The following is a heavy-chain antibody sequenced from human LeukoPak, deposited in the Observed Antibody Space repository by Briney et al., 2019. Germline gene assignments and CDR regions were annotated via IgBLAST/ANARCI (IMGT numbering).Heavy chain of an antibody. CDR2: IYHSGST. V-gene: IGHV4-30-2*01. J-gene: IGHJ5*02. CDR1: GGSISSGGYY. CDR3: ARADIGQQLVSLRNWFDP. Sequence: SSETLSLTCTVSGGSISSGGYYWSWIRQPPGKGLEWIGYIYHSGSTYYNPSLKSRVTISVDRSKNQFSLELSSVTAADTAVYYCARADIGQQLVSLRNWFDPWGQGTLVTVSS. D-gene: IGHD6-13*01.